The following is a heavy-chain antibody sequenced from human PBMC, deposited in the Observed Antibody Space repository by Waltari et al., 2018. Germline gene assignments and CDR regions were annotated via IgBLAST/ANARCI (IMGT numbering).Heavy chain of an antibody. Sequence: QVQLTQWGAGLLKPSETLSLTCAVYGGSFSGYYWSWCRQPPGKGLEWIGEINHSGSTNYNPSLKSRVTISVDTSKNQFSLKLSSVTAADTAVYYCARVLKAFDIWGQGTMVTVSS. CDR2: INHSGST. V-gene: IGHV4-34*01. J-gene: IGHJ3*02. CDR1: GGSFSGYY. CDR3: ARVLKAFDI.